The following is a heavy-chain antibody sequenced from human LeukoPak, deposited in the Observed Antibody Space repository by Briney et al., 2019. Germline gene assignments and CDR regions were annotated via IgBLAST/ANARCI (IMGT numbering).Heavy chain of an antibody. J-gene: IGHJ4*02. D-gene: IGHD3-3*01. Sequence: ASVKVSCKASGYTFTSYDINWVRQATGQGLEWMGWMNPNSGYTGYAQKFQGRVTMTRNTSISTAYMELSSLRSEDTAVYYCARSIRFLEWLCETRVCPKKYYFDYWGQGTLVTVSS. CDR2: MNPNSGYT. CDR1: GYTFTSYD. CDR3: ARSIRFLEWLCETRVCPKKYYFDY. V-gene: IGHV1-8*01.